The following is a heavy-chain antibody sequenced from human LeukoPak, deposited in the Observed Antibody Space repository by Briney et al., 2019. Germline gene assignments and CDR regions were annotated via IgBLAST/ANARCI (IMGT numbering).Heavy chain of an antibody. D-gene: IGHD6-19*01. CDR2: IIPIFGTA. CDR3: ARAMGYSSGWYGYPYYYYYGMDV. CDR1: GGTFSSYA. J-gene: IGHJ6*02. Sequence: ASVKVSCKASGGTFSSYAISWVRQAPGQGLEWMGGIIPIFGTANYAQKFQGRVTITADESTSTAYMELSSLRSEDTAVYYCARAMGYSSGWYGYPYYYYYGMDVWGQGTTVTVSS. V-gene: IGHV1-69*13.